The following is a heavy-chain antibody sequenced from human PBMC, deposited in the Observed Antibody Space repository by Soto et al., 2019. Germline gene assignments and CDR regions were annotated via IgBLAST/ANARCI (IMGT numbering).Heavy chain of an antibody. CDR3: AKDIYVQPPSGWLDP. D-gene: IGHD1-26*01. Sequence: LRLSCAASGFPFSDHAMSWVRQAPGKGLEWVSSITGSGDNSYFADSVKGRFTVSRDNFKNTLFLQMNSLRAEDTAVYYCAKDIYVQPPSGWLDPWGEVTLFPL. CDR1: GFPFSDHA. J-gene: IGHJ5*02. V-gene: IGHV3-23*01. CDR2: ITGSGDNS.